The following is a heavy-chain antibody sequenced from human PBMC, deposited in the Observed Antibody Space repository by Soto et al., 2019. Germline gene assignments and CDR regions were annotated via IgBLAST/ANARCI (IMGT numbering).Heavy chain of an antibody. J-gene: IGHJ4*02. CDR1: GGTFSSYT. V-gene: IGHV1-18*01. D-gene: IGHD6-19*01. CDR3: AREFRYSSGWYYFDY. CDR2: ISAYNGNT. Sequence: GASVKVSCKASGGTFSSYTISWVRQAPGQGLEWMGWISAYNGNTNYAQKLQGRVTMTTDKSTSTAYMELRSLRSDDTAVYYWAREFRYSSGWYYFDYWGQGTLVTVSS.